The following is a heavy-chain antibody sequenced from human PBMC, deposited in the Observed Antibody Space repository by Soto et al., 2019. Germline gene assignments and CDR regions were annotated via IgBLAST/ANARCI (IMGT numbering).Heavy chain of an antibody. CDR2: TYYRSKWNY. CDR3: VRQHSTSVDYYGLDV. D-gene: IGHD2-2*01. Sequence: SQTLSLTCAISGDSVSSNTAAWNWIRQSPSRGLEWLGRTYYRSKWNYDYALSVKSRIIVNPDTSKNQFSLQLNSVTPEDTAIYYCVRQHSTSVDYYGLDVWGQGTTDTVSS. J-gene: IGHJ6*02. CDR1: GDSVSSNTAA. V-gene: IGHV6-1*01.